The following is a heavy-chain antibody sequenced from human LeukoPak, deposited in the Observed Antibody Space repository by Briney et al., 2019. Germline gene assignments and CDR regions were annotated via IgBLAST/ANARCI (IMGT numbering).Heavy chain of an antibody. CDR1: GFTFSASP. J-gene: IGHJ6*02. CDR3: TRRVGDFYFYGMDV. V-gene: IGHV3-73*01. CDR2: IRSKAHSYAT. Sequence: GGSLKLSCAASGFTFSASPIHWVRQASGKGLEWVGRIRSKAHSYATAYAASVKGRFTISRDDSENTAYLQMNSLKTEDTAVYYCTRRVGDFYFYGMDVWGQGTPVTVSS. D-gene: IGHD5/OR15-5a*01.